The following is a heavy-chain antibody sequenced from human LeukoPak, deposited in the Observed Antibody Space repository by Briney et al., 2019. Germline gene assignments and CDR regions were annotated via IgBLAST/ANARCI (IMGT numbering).Heavy chain of an antibody. V-gene: IGHV3-21*01. Sequence: GGSLRLSCAASGFTFGSYSTNWVRQAPGKGLEWVSSISSSSSYIYYADSVKGRFTISRDNAKNSLYLQMNSLRAEDTAVYYCARVAATGFDYWGQGTLVTVSS. D-gene: IGHD4-11*01. CDR2: ISSSSSYI. CDR1: GFTFGSYS. J-gene: IGHJ4*02. CDR3: ARVAATGFDY.